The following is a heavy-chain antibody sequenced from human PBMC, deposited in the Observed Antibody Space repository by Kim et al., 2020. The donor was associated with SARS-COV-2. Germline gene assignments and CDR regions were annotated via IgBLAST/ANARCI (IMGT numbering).Heavy chain of an antibody. CDR3: ARDIAVAPGYGMDV. V-gene: IGHV4-59*13. CDR2: IYYSGST. J-gene: IGHJ6*02. CDR1: GGSISSYY. D-gene: IGHD6-19*01. Sequence: SETLSLTCTVSGGSISSYYWSWIRQPPGKGLEWIGYIYYSGSTNYNPSLKSRVTISVDTSKNQFSLKLSSVTAADTAVYYCARDIAVAPGYGMDVWGQGTTVTVSS.